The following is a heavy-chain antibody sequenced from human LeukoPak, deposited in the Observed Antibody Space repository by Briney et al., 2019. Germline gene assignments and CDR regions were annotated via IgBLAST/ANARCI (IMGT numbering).Heavy chain of an antibody. CDR2: ISAYNGNT. J-gene: IGHJ4*02. D-gene: IGHD6-6*01. Sequence: ASVKVSCKASGYTFTSYGISWVRQAPGQGLEWMGWISAYNGNTNYAQKLQGRVTMTTDTSTNTAYMDLRSLRSDDTAVYYCARDVGLYSSSSPPFDSWGQGTLVIVSS. V-gene: IGHV1-18*01. CDR1: GYTFTSYG. CDR3: ARDVGLYSSSSPPFDS.